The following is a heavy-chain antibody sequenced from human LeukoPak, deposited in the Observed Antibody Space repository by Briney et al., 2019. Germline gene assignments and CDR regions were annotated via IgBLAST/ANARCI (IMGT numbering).Heavy chain of an antibody. V-gene: IGHV4-4*07. CDR2: IYTSGST. Sequence: SETLSLTCTVSGGSISSYYWSWIRQPAGKGLEWIGRIYTSGSTNYNPSLKSRVTMSVDTSKNQFSLKLSSVTAADTAVYYCARLAYGSDGGLLFDYWAREPWSPSPQ. CDR3: ARLAYGSDGGLLFDY. J-gene: IGHJ4*02. D-gene: IGHD3-10*01. CDR1: GGSISSYY.